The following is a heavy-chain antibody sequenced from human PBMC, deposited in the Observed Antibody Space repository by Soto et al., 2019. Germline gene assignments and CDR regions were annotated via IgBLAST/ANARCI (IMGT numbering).Heavy chain of an antibody. V-gene: IGHV1-69*13. CDR3: ARCTMVRGVNYYGMDV. CDR2: IIPIFGTA. Sequence: GASVKVSCKASGGTFSSYAISWVRQAPGQGLEWMGGIIPIFGTANYAQKFQGRVAITPDESTSTAYMELSSLRSEDTAVYYCARCTMVRGVNYYGMDVWGQGTTVTVSS. J-gene: IGHJ6*02. D-gene: IGHD3-10*01. CDR1: GGTFSSYA.